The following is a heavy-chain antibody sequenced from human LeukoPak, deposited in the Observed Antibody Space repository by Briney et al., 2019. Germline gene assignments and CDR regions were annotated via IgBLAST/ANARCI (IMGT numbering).Heavy chain of an antibody. D-gene: IGHD1-26*01. CDR2: ISGSGGST. CDR1: GFTFSSYA. V-gene: IGHV3-23*01. CDR3: AKGRIVGATTESGYFDY. J-gene: IGHJ4*02. Sequence: PGGSLRLSCAASGFTFSSYAMSWVRQAPGKGLEWVSAISGSGGSTYYADSVKGRFTISRDNSKNTLYLQMNSPRAEDTAVYYCAKGRIVGATTESGYFDYWGQGTLVTVSS.